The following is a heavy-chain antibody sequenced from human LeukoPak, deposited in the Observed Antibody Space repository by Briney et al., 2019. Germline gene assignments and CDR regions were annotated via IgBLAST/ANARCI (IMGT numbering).Heavy chain of an antibody. D-gene: IGHD3-16*02. V-gene: IGHV3-23*01. CDR2: ISGSGGST. CDR1: GFTFSSYA. Sequence: GGSLRLSCAASGFTFSSYAMSWVRQAPGKGLEWVSAISGSGGSTYNADSVKGRLTISRDNSKDTLYLQMNSLRAEDTAVYYCAKSSIMITFGGVIAQYYFDYWGQGTLVTVSS. J-gene: IGHJ4*02. CDR3: AKSSIMITFGGVIAQYYFDY.